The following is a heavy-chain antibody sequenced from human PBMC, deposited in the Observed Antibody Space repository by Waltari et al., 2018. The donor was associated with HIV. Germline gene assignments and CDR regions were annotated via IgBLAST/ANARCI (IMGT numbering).Heavy chain of an antibody. CDR3: AKYRRMYYSDSGHGNWFDP. J-gene: IGHJ5*02. V-gene: IGHV3-30*18. Sequence: QVQLVESGGGVVQPGTSLRLSCVASGFNVTNYGMHWVRQAPGKGLEWVSLISFDGNNKYYVDPVKGRFTIARDKSKNTVYLHMSSLRVEDTAIYHCAKYRRMYYSDSGHGNWFDPWGQGTVVTVSS. CDR1: GFNVTNYG. CDR2: ISFDGNNK. D-gene: IGHD3-22*01.